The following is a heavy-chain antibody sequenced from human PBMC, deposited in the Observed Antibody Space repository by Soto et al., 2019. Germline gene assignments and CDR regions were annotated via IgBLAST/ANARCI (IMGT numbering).Heavy chain of an antibody. CDR2: INHSGST. J-gene: IGHJ6*02. V-gene: IGHV4-34*01. Sequence: PSETLSLTCAVYGGSFSGYYWSWIRQPPGKGLEWIGEINHSGSTNYNPSIKSRVTISVDTSKNQFSLKLSSVTAADTAVYYCARVSGIYYYGMDVWGQGTTVTVS. CDR3: ARVSGIYYYGMDV. D-gene: IGHD3-10*01. CDR1: GGSFSGYY.